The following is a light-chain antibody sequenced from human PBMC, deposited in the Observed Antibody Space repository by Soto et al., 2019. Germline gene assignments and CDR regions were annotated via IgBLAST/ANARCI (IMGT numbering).Light chain of an antibody. Sequence: VFTQSPCTLSLSPGERATLSCGASQTVRNNYLAWYQQKPGQAPRLLIYDASSRATGIPDRFSGGGSGTDFTLTISRLEPEDFAVYYCLQFSSHPLTFGGVTKVDIK. J-gene: IGKJ4*01. CDR2: DAS. CDR3: LQFSSHPLT. V-gene: IGKV3-20*01. CDR1: QTVRNNY.